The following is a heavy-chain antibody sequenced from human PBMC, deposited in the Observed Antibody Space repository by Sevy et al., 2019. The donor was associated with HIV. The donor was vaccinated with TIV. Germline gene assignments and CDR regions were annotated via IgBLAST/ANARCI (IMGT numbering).Heavy chain of an antibody. Sequence: GGSLRLSCGASGFTFSNAWMTWVRQAPGKGLEWVGRIKSKSESGTTEDAEPVKGRFTITRDYSKNKLYLQMNSRKGDDTAVYYCTNNRGYCIDGVCWGYFDSWGQGTLVTVSS. CDR2: IKSKSESGTT. J-gene: IGHJ4*02. D-gene: IGHD2-8*01. CDR3: TNNRGYCIDGVCWGYFDS. CDR1: GFTFSNAW. V-gene: IGHV3-15*01.